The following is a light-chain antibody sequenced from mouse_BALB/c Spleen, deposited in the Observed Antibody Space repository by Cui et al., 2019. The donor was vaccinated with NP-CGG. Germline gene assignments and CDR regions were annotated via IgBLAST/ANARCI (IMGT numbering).Light chain of an antibody. CDR2: GTN. CDR1: TGAVTTTNY. Sequence: QPVLTQESALTTSPGETVTLTCCSSTGAVTTTNYANWVQEKPDHLFTGLIGGTNNRAPGVPARFSGSLIGDKAALTITGAQTEDEAIYFCALWYSNHWVFGGGTKLTVL. J-gene: IGLJ1*01. CDR3: ALWYSNHWV. V-gene: IGLV1*01.